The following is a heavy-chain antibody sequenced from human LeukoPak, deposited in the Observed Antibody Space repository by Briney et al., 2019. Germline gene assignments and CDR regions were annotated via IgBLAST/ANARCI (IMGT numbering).Heavy chain of an antibody. D-gene: IGHD2-2*02. Sequence: SVKVSCKASGGTFSSYAISWVRQAPGQGLEWMGGIIPIFGTANYAQKFQGRVTITADESTSTAYMELSSLRSEDTAVHNCARVPDIVVVPAAIEWAWFDPWAQGTLVTVSS. V-gene: IGHV1-69*13. CDR1: GGTFSSYA. CDR3: ARVPDIVVVPAAIEWAWFDP. J-gene: IGHJ5*02. CDR2: IIPIFGTA.